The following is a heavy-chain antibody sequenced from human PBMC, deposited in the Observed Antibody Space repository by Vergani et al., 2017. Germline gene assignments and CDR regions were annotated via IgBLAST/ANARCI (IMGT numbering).Heavy chain of an antibody. Sequence: QVQLVQSGAEVKKPGASVKVSCKASGYTFTGYYMHWVRQSPGPGLEWMGWINPNSGGTNYAQKFQGRVTMTRDTSISTAYMELSRLRSDDTAVYYCARPRGVVPAASRYDYYGRDVWGQGTTVTVSS. V-gene: IGHV1-2*02. CDR2: INPNSGGT. CDR3: ARPRGVVPAASRYDYYGRDV. CDR1: GYTFTGYY. J-gene: IGHJ6*02. D-gene: IGHD2-2*01.